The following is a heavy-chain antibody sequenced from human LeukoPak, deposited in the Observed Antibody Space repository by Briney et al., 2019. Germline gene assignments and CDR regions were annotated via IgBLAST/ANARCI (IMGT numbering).Heavy chain of an antibody. Sequence: KSGGSLRLSCAASGFTFSTFGMHWVRQAPGKGLEWVSSISSSSSYIYYADSVKGRFTISRDNAKNSLYLQMHSLRAEDTAVYYCARDYPHDYYYYMDVWGKGTTVTVSS. V-gene: IGHV3-21*01. CDR1: GFTFSTFG. J-gene: IGHJ6*03. CDR3: ARDYPHDYYYYMDV. CDR2: ISSSSSYI.